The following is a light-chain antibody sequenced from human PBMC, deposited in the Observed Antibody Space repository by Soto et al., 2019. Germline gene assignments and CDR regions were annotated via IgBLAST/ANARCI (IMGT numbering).Light chain of an antibody. V-gene: IGKV3-20*01. CDR1: QSVRRY. CDR3: QQYDSSPRT. CDR2: DAS. Sequence: EIVLTQSPGTLSLSPGETLSLSCRSSQSVRRYLAWYQHKPGQAPRLLIYDASNRATGIPDRFSVSGSGTDFTLTITRLEPEDFAVYYCQQYDSSPRTFGQGTKVEIK. J-gene: IGKJ1*01.